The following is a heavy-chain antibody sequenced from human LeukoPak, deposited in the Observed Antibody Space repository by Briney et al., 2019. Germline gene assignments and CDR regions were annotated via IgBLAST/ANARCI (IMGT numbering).Heavy chain of an antibody. J-gene: IGHJ4*02. V-gene: IGHV4-39*07. D-gene: IGHD6-13*01. CDR3: ARDPSSSPNFGY. CDR1: GGSISSSSCY. CDR2: IYYSGST. Sequence: SETLSLTCTVSGGSISSSSCYWGWIRQPPGKGLEWIGSIYYSGSTYYNPSLKSRVTISVDTSKNQFSLKLSSVTAADTAVYYCARDPSSSPNFGYWGQGTLVTVSS.